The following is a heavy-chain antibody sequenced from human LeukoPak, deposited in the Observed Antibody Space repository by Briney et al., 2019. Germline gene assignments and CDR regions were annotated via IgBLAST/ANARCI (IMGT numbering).Heavy chain of an antibody. CDR3: ARVNYDYVWGSYRRHDAFDI. CDR1: GGSISSSNW. Sequence: PSGTLSLTCAVSGGSISSSNWWSWVRQPPGKGLEWIGAIYHSGSTNYNPSLKSRVTISVDKSKNQFSLKLSSVTAADTAVYYCARVNYDYVWGSYRRHDAFDIWGQGTMVTVSS. V-gene: IGHV4-4*02. J-gene: IGHJ3*02. CDR2: IYHSGST. D-gene: IGHD3-16*02.